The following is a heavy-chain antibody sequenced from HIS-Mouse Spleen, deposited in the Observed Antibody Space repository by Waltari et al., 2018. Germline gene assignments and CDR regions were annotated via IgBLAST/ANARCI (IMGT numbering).Heavy chain of an antibody. CDR1: GFTFSSYG. V-gene: IGHV3-30*18. CDR2: ISYDGSNK. CDR3: AKDTSGSYSDY. D-gene: IGHD1-26*01. J-gene: IGHJ4*02. Sequence: QVQLVESGGGVVQPGRSLRLSFAASGFTFSSYGMHWVRQAPGKGLEWVAVISYDGSNKYYADSVKGRFTISRDNSKNTLYLQMNSLRAEDTAVYYCAKDTSGSYSDYWGQGTLVTVSS.